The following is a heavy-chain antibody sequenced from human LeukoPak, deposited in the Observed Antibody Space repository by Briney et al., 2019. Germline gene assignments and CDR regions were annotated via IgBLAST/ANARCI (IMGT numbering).Heavy chain of an antibody. V-gene: IGHV3-11*03. J-gene: IGHJ4*02. D-gene: IGHD4-11*01. CDR3: AKRSDYSTNGNYFDS. CDR1: GFTFSDYY. Sequence: GGSLRLTCAAPGFTFSDYYMSWIRQAPGKGLEWVSYISTSGRHTYYADSAEGRFTISRDNSKNTLYLQMNSLRAEDTAVFYCAKRSDYSTNGNYFDSWGQGTPVTVSS. CDR2: ISTSGRHT.